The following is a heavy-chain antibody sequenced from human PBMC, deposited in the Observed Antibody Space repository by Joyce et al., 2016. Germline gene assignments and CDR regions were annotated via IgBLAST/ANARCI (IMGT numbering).Heavy chain of an antibody. D-gene: IGHD2-2*01. CDR3: ARGSENIVVIPAAKSMDV. CDR2: ISSSGTYI. V-gene: IGHV3-21*02. J-gene: IGHJ6*02. CDR1: GFTFSTYT. Sequence: EVQLVESGGGLVKPGGSLRLSCVASGFTFSTYTMNWFRQAPGKGLEWDSTISSSGTYIYYVDSVKGLFTISRDNAKNSLYLQMNSLRAEDTAVYYCARGSENIVVIPAAKSMDVWGQGTTVTVSS.